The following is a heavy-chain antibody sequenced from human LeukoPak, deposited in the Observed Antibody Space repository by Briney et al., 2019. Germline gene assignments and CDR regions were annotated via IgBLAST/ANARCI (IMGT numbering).Heavy chain of an antibody. V-gene: IGHV4-34*01. Sequence: PGGSLRLSCVVSGFTLSSHWMSWVRQPPGKGLEWIGEINHSGSTNYNPSLKSRVTISVDTSKNQFSLKLSSVTAADTAVYYCARTYYYGSGSNDYWGQGTLVTVSS. J-gene: IGHJ4*02. CDR3: ARTYYYGSGSNDY. CDR2: INHSGST. D-gene: IGHD3-10*01. CDR1: GFTLSSHW.